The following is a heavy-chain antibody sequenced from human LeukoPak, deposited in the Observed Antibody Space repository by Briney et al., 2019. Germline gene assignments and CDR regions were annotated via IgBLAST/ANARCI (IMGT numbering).Heavy chain of an antibody. CDR1: GLTFSHAW. D-gene: IGHD1-26*01. V-gene: IGHV3-21*01. CDR3: ARGGMGATDY. CDR2: ISSSSSYT. Sequence: PGGSLRLSCAVSGLTFSHAWMNWVRQAPGKGLEWVSSISSSSSYTYYADSVKGRFTISRDNAKNSLYLQMNSLRAEDTAVYYCARGGMGATDYWGQGTLVTVSS. J-gene: IGHJ4*02.